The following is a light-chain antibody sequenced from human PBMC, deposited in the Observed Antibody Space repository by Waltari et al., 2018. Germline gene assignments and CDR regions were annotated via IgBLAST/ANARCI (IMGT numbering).Light chain of an antibody. CDR1: QVISIY. J-gene: IGKJ4*01. Sequence: DIQMTQSPSSLSASVGDRVTITCRASQVISIYLAWYQQQPGKVPTLLIYAASTLQSGVPSPCSGSGYGADFTLTISSLQPEDVATYYCQNYNSVPLTFGGGTKVEIK. CDR3: QNYNSVPLT. V-gene: IGKV1-27*01. CDR2: AAS.